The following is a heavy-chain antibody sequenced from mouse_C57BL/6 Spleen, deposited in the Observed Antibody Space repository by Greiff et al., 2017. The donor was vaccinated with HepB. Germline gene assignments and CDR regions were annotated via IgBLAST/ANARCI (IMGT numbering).Heavy chain of an antibody. V-gene: IGHV1-22*01. CDR1: GYTFTDYN. D-gene: IGHD1-1*01. CDR3: ARAEYYYGSSYGAMDY. J-gene: IGHJ4*01. Sequence: EVKLQESGPELVKPGASVKMSCKASGYTFTDYNMHWVKQSHGKSLEWIGYINPNNGGTSYNQKFKGKATLTVNKSSSTAYMELRSLTSEDSAVYYCARAEYYYGSSYGAMDYWGQGTSVTVSS. CDR2: INPNNGGT.